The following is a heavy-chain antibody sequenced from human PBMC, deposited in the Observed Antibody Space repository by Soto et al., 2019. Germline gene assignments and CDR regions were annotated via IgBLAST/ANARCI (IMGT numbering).Heavy chain of an antibody. D-gene: IGHD1-1*01. CDR3: VRDGTRTLRDWFDP. Sequence: SETLSLTCTVSGASISGFYWSWIRKSAGKGLEWIGRIYATGTTDYNPSLKSRVMMSVDTSKKQFSLKLRSVTAADTAVYYCVRDGTRTLRDWFDPWGQGISVTVSS. CDR2: IYATGTT. V-gene: IGHV4-4*07. CDR1: GASISGFY. J-gene: IGHJ5*02.